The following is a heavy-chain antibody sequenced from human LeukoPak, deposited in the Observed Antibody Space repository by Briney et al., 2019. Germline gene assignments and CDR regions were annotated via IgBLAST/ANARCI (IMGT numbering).Heavy chain of an antibody. D-gene: IGHD2-15*01. CDR1: GGSISRGGYY. CDR3: ARDYATPYYYGMDV. Sequence: SETLSLTCTLSGGSISRGGYYWSWIRQHPGKGLEWIGYIYYSGSTYYNPSLKSRVTISVDTSKNQFSLKLSSVTAADTAVYYCARDYATPYYYGMDVWGKGTTVTVSS. V-gene: IGHV4-31*03. CDR2: IYYSGST. J-gene: IGHJ6*04.